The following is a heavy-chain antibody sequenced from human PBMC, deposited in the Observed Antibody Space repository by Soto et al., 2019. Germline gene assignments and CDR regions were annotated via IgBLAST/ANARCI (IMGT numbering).Heavy chain of an antibody. V-gene: IGHV3-21*06. Sequence: LRLSCAASGFTFTRYSMNWVRQAPGKGLEWVSSISSTTNYIYYGDSMKGRFTISRDNAKNSLYLEMNSLRAEDTAVYYCARESEDLTSNFDYWGQGTLGTVAS. CDR3: ARESEDLTSNFDY. CDR2: ISSTTNYI. J-gene: IGHJ4*02. CDR1: GFTFTRYS.